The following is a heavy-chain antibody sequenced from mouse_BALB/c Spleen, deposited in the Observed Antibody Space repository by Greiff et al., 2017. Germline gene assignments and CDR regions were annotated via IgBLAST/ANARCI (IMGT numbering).Heavy chain of an antibody. CDR1: GFTFSDYY. D-gene: IGHD1-1*01. CDR2: ISDGGSYT. V-gene: IGHV5-4*02. Sequence: EVKLVESGGGLVKPGGSLKLSCAASGFTFSDYYMYWVRQTPEKRLEWVATISDGGSYTYYPDSVKGRFTISRDNAKNNLYLQMSSLKSEDTAMYYCARGVYYGSSYLDYWGQGTTLTVSS. J-gene: IGHJ2*01. CDR3: ARGVYYGSSYLDY.